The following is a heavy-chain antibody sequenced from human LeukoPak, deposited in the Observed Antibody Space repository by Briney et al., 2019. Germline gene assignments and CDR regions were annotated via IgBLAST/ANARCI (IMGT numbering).Heavy chain of an antibody. Sequence: SETLSLTCAVYGGSFSGYYWSWIRQPPGKGLEWIGEINHSGSTNYDPSLKSRVTISVDTSKNQFSLKLSSVTAADTAVYYCARRRVVVVAATVPSLKRYWYFDLWGRGTLVTVSS. D-gene: IGHD2-15*01. V-gene: IGHV4-34*01. CDR2: INHSGST. CDR1: GGSFSGYY. J-gene: IGHJ2*01. CDR3: ARRRVVVVAATVPSLKRYWYFDL.